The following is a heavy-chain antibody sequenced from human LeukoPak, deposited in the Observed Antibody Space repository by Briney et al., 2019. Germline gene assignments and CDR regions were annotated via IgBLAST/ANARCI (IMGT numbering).Heavy chain of an antibody. CDR2: INPNSGGT. CDR3: ARDAIAAAGTQLPYYYYYMDV. D-gene: IGHD6-13*01. J-gene: IGHJ6*03. Sequence: VASVWLSWKASGYTFTGYYMHWVRQAPGPGLEWMGWINPNSGGTNYAQKFQGRVTMTRDTSISTAYMELSRLRSDDTAVYYCARDAIAAAGTQLPYYYYYMDVWGKGTTVTISS. V-gene: IGHV1-2*02. CDR1: GYTFTGYY.